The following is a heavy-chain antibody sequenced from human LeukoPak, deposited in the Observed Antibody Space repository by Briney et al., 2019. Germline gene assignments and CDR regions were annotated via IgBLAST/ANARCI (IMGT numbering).Heavy chain of an antibody. Sequence: SETLSLTCTVSGGSISSSSYYWGWIRLPPGKGLEWIGSIYYSGSTYYNPSLKSRVTISVDTSKNQFSLKLSSVTAADTAVYYCASRPITMIVVVNGDYWGQGTLVTVSS. D-gene: IGHD3-22*01. J-gene: IGHJ4*02. CDR2: IYYSGST. V-gene: IGHV4-39*01. CDR3: ASRPITMIVVVNGDY. CDR1: GGSISSSSYY.